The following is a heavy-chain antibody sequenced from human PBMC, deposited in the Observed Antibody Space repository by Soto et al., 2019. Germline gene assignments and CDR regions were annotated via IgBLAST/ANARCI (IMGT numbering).Heavy chain of an antibody. CDR3: ARDRRYYDSSGYSSFDY. CDR2: IYYSGST. J-gene: IGHJ4*02. D-gene: IGHD3-22*01. Sequence: LSLTCTVSGGSISSGGYYWSWIRQHPGKGLEWIGYIYYSGSTYYNPSLKSRVTISVDTSKNQFSLKLSSVTAADTAVYYCARDRRYYDSSGYSSFDYWGQGXLVTVYS. V-gene: IGHV4-31*03. CDR1: GGSISSGGYY.